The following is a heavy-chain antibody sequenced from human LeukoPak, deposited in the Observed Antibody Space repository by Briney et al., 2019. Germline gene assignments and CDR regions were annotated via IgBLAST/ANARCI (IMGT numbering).Heavy chain of an antibody. V-gene: IGHV3-23*01. J-gene: IGHJ2*01. D-gene: IGHD4-11*01. Sequence: GRSLRLSCAASGSTFTSYAMSWVRQAPGKGLEWVSAISVSGGSTYYADSVKGRFTISRDNSKNTLYLQMNSLRAEDTAVYYCAKHSTEVECWGRGTLVTVSS. CDR1: GSTFTSYA. CDR3: AKHSTEVEC. CDR2: ISVSGGST.